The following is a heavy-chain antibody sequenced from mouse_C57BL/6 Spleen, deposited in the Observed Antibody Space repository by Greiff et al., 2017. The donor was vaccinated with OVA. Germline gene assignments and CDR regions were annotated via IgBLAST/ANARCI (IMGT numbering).Heavy chain of an antibody. Sequence: EVQRVESEGGLVQPGSSMKLSCTASGFTFSDYYMAWVRQVPEKGLEWVANINYDGSSTYYLDSLKSRFIISRDNAKNILYLQMSSLKSEDTATYYCARDRPYFDYWGQGTTLTVSS. J-gene: IGHJ2*01. CDR2: INYDGSST. CDR3: ARDRPYFDY. CDR1: GFTFSDYY. V-gene: IGHV5-16*01.